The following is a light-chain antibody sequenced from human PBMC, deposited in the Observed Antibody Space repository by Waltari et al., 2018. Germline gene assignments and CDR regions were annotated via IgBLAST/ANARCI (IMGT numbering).Light chain of an antibody. J-gene: IGKJ5*01. Sequence: IVLTQSPDFQSVTPMEKVTISCRASQSIGRSLHWYQRKPGQYPNLLIKHASQSISGVPPRFSGSGSGTDFTLTITSLEAEDAATYFCHQSSKLPITFGQGTRLEI. V-gene: IGKV6-21*02. CDR2: HAS. CDR1: QSIGRS. CDR3: HQSSKLPIT.